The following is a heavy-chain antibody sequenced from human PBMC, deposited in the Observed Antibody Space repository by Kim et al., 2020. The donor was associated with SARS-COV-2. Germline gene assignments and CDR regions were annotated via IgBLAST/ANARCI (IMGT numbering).Heavy chain of an antibody. CDR1: GFSLSTSGVG. Sequence: SGPTLVNPTQTLTLTCTFSGFSLSTSGVGVGWIRQPPGKALEWLALIYWDDDKRYSPSLKSRLTITKDTSKNQVVLTMTNLDPVDTATYYCAHRHPGAAAGNWCNPWGQETLVPVSS. V-gene: IGHV2-5*02. CDR3: AHRHPGAAAGNWCNP. D-gene: IGHD6-13*01. J-gene: IGHJ5*02. CDR2: IYWDDDK.